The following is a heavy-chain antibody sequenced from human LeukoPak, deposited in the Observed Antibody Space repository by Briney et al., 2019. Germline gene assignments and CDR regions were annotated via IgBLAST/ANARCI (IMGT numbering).Heavy chain of an antibody. CDR3: ARWRYCSSTSCNTSTTLDY. CDR1: GGTFSSYA. Sequence: APVKVSCKASGGTFSSYAISWVRQAPGQGLEWMGGIIPIFGTANYAQKFQGRVTITADESTSTAYMELSSLRSEDTAVYYCARWRYCSSTSCNTSTTLDYWAREPWSPSPQ. J-gene: IGHJ4*02. CDR2: IIPIFGTA. D-gene: IGHD2-2*01. V-gene: IGHV1-69*13.